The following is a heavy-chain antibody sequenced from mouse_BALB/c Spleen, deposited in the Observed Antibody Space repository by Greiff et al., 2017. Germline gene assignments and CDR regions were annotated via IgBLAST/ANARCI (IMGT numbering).Heavy chain of an antibody. D-gene: IGHD2-1*01. CDR2: ISYSGST. J-gene: IGHJ4*01. V-gene: IGHV3-2*02. CDR3: ARNYGNYRHAMDY. CDR1: GYSITSDYA. Sequence: EVQLVESGPGLVKPSQSLSLTCTVTGYSITSDYAWNWIRQFPGNKLEWMGYISYSGSTSYNPSLKSRISITRDTSKNQFFLQLNSVTTEDTATYYCARNYGNYRHAMDYWGQGTSVTVSS.